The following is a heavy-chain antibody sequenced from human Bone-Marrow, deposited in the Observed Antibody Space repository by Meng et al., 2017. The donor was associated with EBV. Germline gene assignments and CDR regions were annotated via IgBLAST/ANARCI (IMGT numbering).Heavy chain of an antibody. V-gene: IGHV3-23*01. CDR2: ISGSGGST. D-gene: IGHD6-19*01. J-gene: IGHJ4*02. CDR1: EVTFSRYA. CDR3: ANLAVAGDY. Sequence: EGLRLEWGGGFVEPGGSLRLACAGSEVTFSRYAIGWVRQAPGKGLEWVSAISGSGGSTYYADSVKGRFTISRDNSKNTLYLQMNSLRAEDTAVYYCANLAVAGDYWGQGTLVTVSS.